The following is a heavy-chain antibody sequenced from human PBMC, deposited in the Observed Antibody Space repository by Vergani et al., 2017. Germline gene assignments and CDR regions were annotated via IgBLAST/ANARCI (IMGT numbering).Heavy chain of an antibody. V-gene: IGHV3-13*04. Sequence: EVQLLESGGGLVQPGGSLRLSCAASGFTFSSYDMHWVRQAPGKGLEWVSAIGTAGDTYYPGSVKGRFTISRENAKNSLYLQMNSLRAGDTAVYYCARGRDYYDSSGRGDYFDYWGQGTLVTVSS. CDR3: ARGRDYYDSSGRGDYFDY. J-gene: IGHJ4*02. CDR1: GFTFSSYD. CDR2: IGTAGDT. D-gene: IGHD3-22*01.